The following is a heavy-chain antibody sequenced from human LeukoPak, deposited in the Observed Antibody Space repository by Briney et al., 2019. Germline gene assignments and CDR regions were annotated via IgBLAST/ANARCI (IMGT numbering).Heavy chain of an antibody. D-gene: IGHD1-1*01. CDR1: GGSISSSSYY. J-gene: IGHJ3*02. CDR3: ARWNGAFDI. V-gene: IGHV4-39*07. CDR2: IYYSGST. Sequence: SETLSLTCTVSGGSISSSSYYWGWIRQPPGKGLEWIGSIYYSGSTYYNPSLKSRVTISLDTSKIRFSLKLSSVTAADTAVYYCARWNGAFDIWGQGTVVTVSS.